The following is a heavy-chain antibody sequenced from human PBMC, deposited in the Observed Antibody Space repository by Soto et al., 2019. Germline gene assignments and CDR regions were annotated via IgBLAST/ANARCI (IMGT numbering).Heavy chain of an antibody. Sequence: GGSLRLSCAASGFTFSSYDMHWVRQATGKGLEWVSAIGTAGDTYYPGSVKGRFTISRENAKNSLYLQMNSLRAGDTAVYYCARGGRSTMVRGVIIPFDFDYWGQGTLVTVSS. J-gene: IGHJ4*02. CDR2: IGTAGDT. CDR3: ARGGRSTMVRGVIIPFDFDY. D-gene: IGHD3-10*01. CDR1: GFTFSSYD. V-gene: IGHV3-13*01.